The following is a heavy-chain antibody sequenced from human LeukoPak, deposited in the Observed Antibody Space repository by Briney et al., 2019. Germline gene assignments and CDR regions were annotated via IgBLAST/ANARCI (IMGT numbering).Heavy chain of an antibody. CDR3: AREAEDGMDV. V-gene: IGHV1-69*04. J-gene: IGHJ6*02. CDR1: GGTFSSYT. CDR2: IIPILSIA. Sequence: SVTVSCKASGGTFSSYTISWVRQAPGPGLEWMGRIIPILSIANYAYTFHGRVTITTDKSTSTAYRELSSLRSEDTAVYYCAREAEDGMDVWGQGTTVTVSS.